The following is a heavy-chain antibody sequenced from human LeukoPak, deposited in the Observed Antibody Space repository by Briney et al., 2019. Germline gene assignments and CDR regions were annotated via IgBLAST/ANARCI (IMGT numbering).Heavy chain of an antibody. D-gene: IGHD2-21*02. Sequence: KAGGSLRLSCAASGFTFSDYYMSWIRQAPGKGLEWVSYISSSSRYTNYADSVKGRFTISRDNAKNSLYLQMNSLRAEDTAVYYCAKSAAEMTAMTLDYWGQGTLVTVSS. V-gene: IGHV3-11*03. J-gene: IGHJ4*02. CDR1: GFTFSDYY. CDR2: ISSSSRYT. CDR3: AKSAAEMTAMTLDY.